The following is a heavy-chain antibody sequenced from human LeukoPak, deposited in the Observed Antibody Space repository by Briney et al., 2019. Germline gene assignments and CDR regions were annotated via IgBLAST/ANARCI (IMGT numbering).Heavy chain of an antibody. CDR3: ARDLPYFDP. V-gene: IGHV3-23*01. J-gene: IGHJ5*02. CDR2: IRGSGGST. D-gene: IGHD5/OR15-5a*01. CDR1: GFTFTTYA. Sequence: GGFLRLSCAASGFTFTTYAMSWVRQAPGKGLEWVSGIRGSGGSTFYADSVKGRFTISGDNSKNTLYLQMNSLRAEDTAVYYCARDLPYFDPWGQGTLVTVSS.